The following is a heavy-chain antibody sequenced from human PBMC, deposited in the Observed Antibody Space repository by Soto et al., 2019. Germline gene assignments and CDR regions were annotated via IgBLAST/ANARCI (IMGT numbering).Heavy chain of an antibody. V-gene: IGHV5-51*01. CDR2: IYPGDSET. Sequence: LKISCKGSGYNFTTFWIGWVRQVPGKGLEWMGIIYPGDSETKYSPDFEGQVTISADRSTNTAYLQWRSLRASDTAMYYCARLGFPGAIYFDSWGLGTLVTVS. CDR3: ARLGFPGAIYFDS. CDR1: GYNFTTFW. J-gene: IGHJ4*02.